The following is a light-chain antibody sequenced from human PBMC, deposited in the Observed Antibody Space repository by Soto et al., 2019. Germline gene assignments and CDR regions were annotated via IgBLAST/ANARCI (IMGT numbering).Light chain of an antibody. CDR1: QSISSW. V-gene: IGKV1-5*03. CDR2: KAS. CDR3: QQYNIYPRT. Sequence: DIQMTQSPSTLSASVGDRVTITCRASQSISSWLAWYQQKPGKAPKLLIYKASSLESGVPSRFSGSGSGTEFTLAISSLQPDDLATYYCQQYNIYPRTLGQGTKLEIK. J-gene: IGKJ2*01.